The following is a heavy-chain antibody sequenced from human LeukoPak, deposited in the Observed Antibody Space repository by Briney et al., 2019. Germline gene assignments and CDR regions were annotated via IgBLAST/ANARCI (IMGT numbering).Heavy chain of an antibody. Sequence: PGGSLRLSCAASRFTFSSYAIHWVRQPPGKGLEWVALISYDGSNKYYGDSVKGRFTISRDNSKNTLYLQMNSLRAEDTAVYYCARDVGITMVRGIILGYGMDVWGQGTTVTVSS. CDR2: ISYDGSNK. D-gene: IGHD3-10*01. CDR1: RFTFSSYA. CDR3: ARDVGITMVRGIILGYGMDV. V-gene: IGHV3-30*14. J-gene: IGHJ6*02.